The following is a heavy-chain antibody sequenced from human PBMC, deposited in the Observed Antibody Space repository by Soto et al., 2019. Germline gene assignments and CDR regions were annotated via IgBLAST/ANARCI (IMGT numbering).Heavy chain of an antibody. V-gene: IGHV5-51*01. CDR1: GYSFTSYW. Sequence: PGESLKISCKVSGYSFTSYWIGCVRQMPGKGLEWMGIIYPGDSDTRYSPSFQGQVTISADKSISTAYLQWSSLKASDTAMYYCARHGVGDILTGQPDYWGQGTLVTVSS. CDR3: ARHGVGDILTGQPDY. D-gene: IGHD3-9*01. CDR2: IYPGDSDT. J-gene: IGHJ4*02.